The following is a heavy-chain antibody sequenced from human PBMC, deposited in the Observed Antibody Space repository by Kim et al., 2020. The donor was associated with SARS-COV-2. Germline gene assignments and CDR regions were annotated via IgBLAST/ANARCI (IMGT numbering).Heavy chain of an antibody. V-gene: IGHV3-33*01. CDR3: ARENSGSSLYNWFDP. J-gene: IGHJ5*02. CDR2: IWYDGSNK. Sequence: GSLRLSCAASGFTFSSYGMHWVRQAPGKGLEWVAVIWYDGSNKYYADSVKGRFTISRDNSKNTLYLQMNSLRAEDTAVYYCARENSGSSLYNWFDPWGQGTLVTVSS. D-gene: IGHD3-10*01. CDR1: GFTFSSYG.